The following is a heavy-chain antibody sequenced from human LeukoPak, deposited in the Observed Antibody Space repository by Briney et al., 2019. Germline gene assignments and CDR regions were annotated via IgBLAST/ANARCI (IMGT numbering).Heavy chain of an antibody. D-gene: IGHD2-2*02. J-gene: IGHJ5*02. CDR1: GSIFTSYW. Sequence: GESLKISCKGSGSIFTSYWIGWVRPLPGKGLEWMGIIYPGDSDTKYSPSFQGQVTISADKSISTAYLQWSSLKASDTAMYYCARITNGIVVVPAAIGGWFDPWGQGTLVTVSS. V-gene: IGHV5-51*01. CDR3: ARITNGIVVVPAAIGGWFDP. CDR2: IYPGDSDT.